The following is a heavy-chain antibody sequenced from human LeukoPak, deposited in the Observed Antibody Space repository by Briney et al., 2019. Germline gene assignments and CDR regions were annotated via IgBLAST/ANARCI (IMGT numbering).Heavy chain of an antibody. Sequence: GGSLRLSCAASGFTFSSYAMSWVRQAPGKGLEWVSAISGSGGSTYYADSVKGRFTISRDNSKNTVYLQMNSLKTEDTAVYYCANVRDGYNYWDYWGQGTLVTVSS. D-gene: IGHD5-24*01. V-gene: IGHV3-23*01. J-gene: IGHJ4*02. CDR1: GFTFSSYA. CDR3: ANVRDGYNYWDY. CDR2: ISGSGGST.